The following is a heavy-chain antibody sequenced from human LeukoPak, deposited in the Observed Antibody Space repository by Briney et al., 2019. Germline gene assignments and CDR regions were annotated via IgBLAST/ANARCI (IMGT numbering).Heavy chain of an antibody. D-gene: IGHD2-2*01. CDR2: ISGSGGST. CDR1: GFTFSSYD. V-gene: IGHV3-23*01. CDR3: AKDLYCSSTSCYGAVY. Sequence: PGGSLRLSCAASGFTFSSYDMSWVRQAPGKGLEWVSSISGSGGSTYYADSVKSRFTISRDNSKNTLYLQMNSLRAEDTAVYYCAKDLYCSSTSCYGAVYWGQGTLVTVSS. J-gene: IGHJ4*02.